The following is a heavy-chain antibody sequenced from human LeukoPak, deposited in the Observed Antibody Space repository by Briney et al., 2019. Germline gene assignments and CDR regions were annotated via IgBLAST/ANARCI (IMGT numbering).Heavy chain of an antibody. J-gene: IGHJ4*02. V-gene: IGHV4-34*01. D-gene: IGHD4-17*01. CDR2: VNHSGRT. CDR1: GGSFSEHY. Sequence: SETLSLTCAVYGGSFSEHYWSWIRQPPGKGLEWIGEVNHSGRTSYNPSLKSRVTISADRSQNQFSLKLSSVTAADTAVYYCARGLGLRVMTTVTTFDYWGQGTLVTVSS. CDR3: ARGLGLRVMTTVTTFDY.